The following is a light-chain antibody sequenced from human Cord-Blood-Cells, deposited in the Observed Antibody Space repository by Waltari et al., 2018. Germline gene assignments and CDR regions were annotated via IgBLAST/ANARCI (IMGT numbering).Light chain of an antibody. CDR1: TIDVVGYNY. CDR2: DVS. Sequence: QSALTPPASVSGPPGQSITISCTGTTIDVVGYNYVSWYQQHPGKAPTLMIYDVSNRPSGVSNRCSGSKYGNTAALTIAGLQAEDEADYYCSSYTSSSKVFGGGTKLTVL. V-gene: IGLV2-14*01. CDR3: SSYTSSSKV. J-gene: IGLJ2*01.